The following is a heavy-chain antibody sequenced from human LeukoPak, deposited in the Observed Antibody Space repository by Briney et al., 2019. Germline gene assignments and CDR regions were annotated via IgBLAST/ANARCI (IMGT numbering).Heavy chain of an antibody. CDR2: INPSGGGT. D-gene: IGHD4-17*01. V-gene: IGHV1-46*01. J-gene: IGHJ6*02. Sequence: GASVKLSCKASGYMFTSYYMHWVRQAPGQGLEWMGMINPSGGGTNYAQKFQGRVTMTRDTSTSTVYMELSSLRSEDTAVYYCARDGDDFGDYVEYNYYGLDVWGQGTTVTVSS. CDR3: ARDGDDFGDYVEYNYYGLDV. CDR1: GYMFTSYY.